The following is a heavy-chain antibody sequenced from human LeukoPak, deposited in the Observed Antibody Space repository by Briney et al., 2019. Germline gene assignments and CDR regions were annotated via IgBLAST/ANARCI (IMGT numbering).Heavy chain of an antibody. CDR2: ISSSSSYI. CDR1: GFTFSSYS. CDR3: ARDGRSSGWTPFDY. Sequence: GGSLRLSCAASGFTFSSYSMNWVRQAPGKGLECVSSISSSSSYIYYADSVKGRFTISRDNAKNSLYLQMNSLRAEDTAVYYCARDGRSSGWTPFDYWGQGTLVTVSS. J-gene: IGHJ4*02. D-gene: IGHD6-19*01. V-gene: IGHV3-21*01.